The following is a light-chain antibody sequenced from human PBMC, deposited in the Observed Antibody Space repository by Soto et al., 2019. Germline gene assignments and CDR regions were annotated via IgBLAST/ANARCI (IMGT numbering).Light chain of an antibody. V-gene: IGKV3-20*01. CDR3: QQYGSSPGT. CDR1: QSVSSSY. Sequence: EIVLTQSPGTPSLSPGERATLSCRASQSVSSSYLAWYQQKPGQAPRLLIYGASSRATGIPDRFGGSGSGTDFTLTISRLEPEDFAVYYCQQYGSSPGTFGQGTKVEIK. J-gene: IGKJ1*01. CDR2: GAS.